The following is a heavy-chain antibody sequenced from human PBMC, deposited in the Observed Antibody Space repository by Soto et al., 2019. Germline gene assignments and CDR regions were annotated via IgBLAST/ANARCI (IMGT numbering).Heavy chain of an antibody. CDR1: GCTFSSYA. CDR2: IIPIFGTA. V-gene: IGHV1-69*13. Sequence: SVQVSCQASGCTFSSYAIRLVRQAPGQGLEWMGGIIPIFGTANYAQKFQVRVTITADESTSTAYMELSSLRSEDTAVYYCARARSGGYYNSTWFDPWGQGTLVTVPS. J-gene: IGHJ5*02. CDR3: ARARSGGYYNSTWFDP. D-gene: IGHD3-10*01.